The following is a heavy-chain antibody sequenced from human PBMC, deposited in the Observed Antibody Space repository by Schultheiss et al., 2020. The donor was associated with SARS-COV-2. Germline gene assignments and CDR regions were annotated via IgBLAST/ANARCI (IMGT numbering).Heavy chain of an antibody. CDR1: GFTVSSNY. J-gene: IGHJ4*02. CDR3: AKEIWIRTPFDY. V-gene: IGHV3-30*18. D-gene: IGHD3-3*01. CDR2: ISYDGSNK. Sequence: GGSLRLSCAASGFTVSSNYMSWVRQAPGKGLEWVAVISYDGSNKYYADSVKGRFTISRDNSKNTLYLQMNSLRAEDTAVYYCAKEIWIRTPFDYWGQGTLVTVSS.